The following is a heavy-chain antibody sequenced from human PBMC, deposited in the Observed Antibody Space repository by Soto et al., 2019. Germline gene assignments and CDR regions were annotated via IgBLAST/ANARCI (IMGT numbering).Heavy chain of an antibody. CDR1: GFTFSSYA. Sequence: SVKVYCNTSGFTFSSYAISCVRHAPGQRLEWIGGIIPIFGTANYAQKFQGRVTITADESTSTAYMELSSLRSEDTAVYYCAREAGWLQLVYYFEYWGQGTLVTVSS. V-gene: IGHV1-69*13. CDR3: AREAGWLQLVYYFEY. D-gene: IGHD5-12*01. J-gene: IGHJ4*02. CDR2: IIPIFGTA.